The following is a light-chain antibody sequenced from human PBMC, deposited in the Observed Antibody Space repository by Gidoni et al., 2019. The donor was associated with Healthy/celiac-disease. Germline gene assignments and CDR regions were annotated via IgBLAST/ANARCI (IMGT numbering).Light chain of an antibody. CDR2: DTS. J-gene: IGLJ2*01. V-gene: IGLV7-46*01. CDR3: LLSYSGARV. CDR1: TGAVTSGHY. Sequence: QAVVTQEPSLTVSPGGTVTLTCGSSTGAVTSGHYPYWFQQKPGQAPRTLISDTSNKHSWNPARFSGSLLGGKAALTRSGAQPEDEAEYYCLLSYSGARVFGGGTKLTVL.